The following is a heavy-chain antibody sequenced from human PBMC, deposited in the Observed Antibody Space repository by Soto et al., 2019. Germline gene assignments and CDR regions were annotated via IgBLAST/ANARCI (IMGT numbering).Heavy chain of an antibody. CDR3: ARVPTYSGGDCYPDY. CDR1: GDTFSTYT. Sequence: QVQLVQSGAEVKKPGSSVKVSCRASGDTFSTYTIHWVRQAPGHGLEWMGRIIPNLAVANYEQKFQGRVTIDADKSTSTAHMDLRTLRSEDTAVYYCARVPTYSGGDCYPDYWGQGTLVTVSS. J-gene: IGHJ4*02. V-gene: IGHV1-69*02. D-gene: IGHD2-21*02. CDR2: IIPNLAVA.